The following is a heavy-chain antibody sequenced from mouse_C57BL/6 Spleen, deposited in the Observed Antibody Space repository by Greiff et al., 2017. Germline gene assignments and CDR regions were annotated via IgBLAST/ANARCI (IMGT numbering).Heavy chain of an antibody. Sequence: QVQLKQSGAELVRPGASVTLSCKASGYTFPDYEMHWVKQTPVHGLEWIGAIDPETGGTAYNQKFKGKAILTADKSSSTAYMELRSLTSEDAAVYYCTGGPYYYGSSPFDYWGQGTTLTVSS. J-gene: IGHJ2*01. CDR2: IDPETGGT. CDR3: TGGPYYYGSSPFDY. D-gene: IGHD1-1*01. CDR1: GYTFPDYE. V-gene: IGHV1-15*01.